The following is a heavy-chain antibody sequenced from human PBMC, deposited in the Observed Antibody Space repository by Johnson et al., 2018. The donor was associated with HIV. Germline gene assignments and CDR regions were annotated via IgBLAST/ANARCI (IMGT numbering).Heavy chain of an antibody. CDR1: GLTFSTFA. CDR3: AKDVEHHEWPGAFDI. V-gene: IGHV3-30-3*01. D-gene: IGHD3-3*01. J-gene: IGHJ3*02. Sequence: QVQLVESGGGVVQPEKALRLSCAASGLTFSTFAMHWVRQAPGKGLEWMAVISYDGSTKYYADSVKGRFTISRDNSKNTLYVQMNSLRAEDTAVYYRAKDVEHHEWPGAFDIWGQGTMVTVSS. CDR2: ISYDGSTK.